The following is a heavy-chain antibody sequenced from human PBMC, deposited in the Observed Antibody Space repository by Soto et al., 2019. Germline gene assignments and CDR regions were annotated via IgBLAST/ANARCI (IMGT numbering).Heavy chain of an antibody. D-gene: IGHD5-18*01. CDR2: IYWDDAK. J-gene: IGHJ4*02. CDR1: GFSLNTRGVG. CDR3: ARDHPHSYGVYYFDY. Sequence: SGPTLVNPTQTLTLTCTFSGFSLNTRGVGVGWIRQPPGKALEWLTLIYWDDAKEYSPSLKSRLTITKDTSKNQVSLKVNSVTAADTAVYYCARDHPHSYGVYYFDYWGQGTPVTVSS. V-gene: IGHV2-5*02.